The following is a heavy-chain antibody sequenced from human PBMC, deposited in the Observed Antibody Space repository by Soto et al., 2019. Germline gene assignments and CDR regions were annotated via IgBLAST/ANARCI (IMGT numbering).Heavy chain of an antibody. D-gene: IGHD3-3*01. Sequence: QVQLQESGPRLVKPSETLSLTCTVSGGSISTYYWSWIRQSPGKGLEWIGYVYYNGRTKYNPSLKRWGTISVDPAKNQFFPNLNSVDGADTAGYYCWRGGFGVGFWECPYFLCLRGQGILVTVSS. CDR1: GGSISTYY. J-gene: IGHJ4*02. CDR3: WRGGFGVGFWECPYFLCL. CDR2: VYYNGRT. V-gene: IGHV4-59*12.